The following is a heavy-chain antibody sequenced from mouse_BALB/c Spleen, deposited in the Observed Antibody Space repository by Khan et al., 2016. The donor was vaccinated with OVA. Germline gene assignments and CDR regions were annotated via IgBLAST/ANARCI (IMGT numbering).Heavy chain of an antibody. J-gene: IGHJ3*01. D-gene: IGHD2-2*01. CDR2: IDPFNGDT. V-gene: IGHV1S135*01. CDR1: GYSFTSYY. Sequence: IQLVQSGPELMKPGTSVKISCKASGYSFTSYYIHWVKQSPGKSLEWIGYIDPFNGDTTYNQKFKGKATLTVDNSSSTAYMHLSSLTSEDSAVYYCARHGYVAWFAYWGQGTLVTVSA. CDR3: ARHGYVAWFAY.